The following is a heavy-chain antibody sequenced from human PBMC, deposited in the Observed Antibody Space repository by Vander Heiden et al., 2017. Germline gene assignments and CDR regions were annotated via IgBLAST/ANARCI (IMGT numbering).Heavy chain of an antibody. CDR1: GGTFSSYA. V-gene: IGHV1-69*10. Sequence: QVQLVQSGAEVKKPGSSVKVSCKASGGTFSSYAISWLRQAPGQGLEWMGGIIPILGIANYAQKFQGRVTITADKSTSTAYMELSSLRSEDTAVYYCASGGYCSGGSCSPYYYYGMDVWGQGNTVTVSS. CDR2: IIPILGIA. D-gene: IGHD2-15*01. CDR3: ASGGYCSGGSCSPYYYYGMDV. J-gene: IGHJ6*02.